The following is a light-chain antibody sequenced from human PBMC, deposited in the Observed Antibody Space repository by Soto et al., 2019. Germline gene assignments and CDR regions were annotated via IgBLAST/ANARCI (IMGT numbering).Light chain of an antibody. CDR3: CSYTSSNTVV. CDR1: SSDIGAYKY. Sequence: QSALTQPASVSGSPGQSITISCTGTSSDIGAYKYVAWYQQRSGQAPKLMTYEVNNRPSGVSNRFSGSKSGNTASLTIAGLQAEDEADYYCCSYTSSNTVVFGGGTKLTVL. V-gene: IGLV2-14*01. CDR2: EVN. J-gene: IGLJ3*02.